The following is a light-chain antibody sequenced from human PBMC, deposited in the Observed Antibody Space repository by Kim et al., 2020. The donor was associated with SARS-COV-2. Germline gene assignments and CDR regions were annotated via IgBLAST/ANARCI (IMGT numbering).Light chain of an antibody. J-gene: IGLJ2*01. CDR3: CSYAGSSTFV. Sequence: GQSGTISCTGTRSDVGGYNYVSWYQQHPGKAPKFMIYDVSKRPSGVPDRFSGSKSGNTASLTISGLQAEDEADYSCCSYAGSSTFVFGGGTQLTVL. CDR1: RSDVGGYNY. CDR2: DVS. V-gene: IGLV2-11*01.